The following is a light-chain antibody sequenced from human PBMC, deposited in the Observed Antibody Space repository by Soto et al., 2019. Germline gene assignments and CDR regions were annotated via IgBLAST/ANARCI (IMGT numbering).Light chain of an antibody. CDR1: QSIGRF. V-gene: IGKV1-39*01. Sequence: DIPMTQSPSSLSASVGDRVTITCRTSQSIGRFLNWFQQKPGKAPKVLMYGTSNLLSGVPSRFSGSGSGTDFTLTISSLQDEDFATYFCQQSYSFPLTFGGGTKVEI. CDR3: QQSYSFPLT. J-gene: IGKJ4*01. CDR2: GTS.